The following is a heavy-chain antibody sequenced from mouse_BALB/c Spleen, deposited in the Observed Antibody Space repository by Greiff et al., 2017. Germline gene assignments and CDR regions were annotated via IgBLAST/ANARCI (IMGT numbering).Heavy chain of an antibody. CDR1: GFTFTDYY. Sequence: EVKLVESGGGLVQPGGSLRLSCATSGFTFTDYYMSWVRQPPGKALEWLGFIRNKANGYTTEYSASVKGRFTISRDNSQSILYLQMNTLRAEDSATYYGARVGWGAMDYWGQGTSVTVSS. V-gene: IGHV7-3*02. D-gene: IGHD2-3*01. CDR2: IRNKANGYTT. CDR3: ARVGWGAMDY. J-gene: IGHJ4*01.